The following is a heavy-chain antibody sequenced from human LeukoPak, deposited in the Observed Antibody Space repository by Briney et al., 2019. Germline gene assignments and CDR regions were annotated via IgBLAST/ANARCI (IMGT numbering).Heavy chain of an antibody. CDR1: GFTFSSYW. J-gene: IGHJ4*02. CDR3: ARSALAYDFCSGYYRYYFDY. Sequence: PGGSLRLSCAASGFTFSSYWMSWVRQAPGKGLEWVANIKQDGSEKYYVDSVKGRFTISRDNAKNSLYLQMNSLRAEDTAVYYCARSALAYDFCSGYYRYYFDYWGQGTLVTVSS. D-gene: IGHD3-3*01. V-gene: IGHV3-7*01. CDR2: IKQDGSEK.